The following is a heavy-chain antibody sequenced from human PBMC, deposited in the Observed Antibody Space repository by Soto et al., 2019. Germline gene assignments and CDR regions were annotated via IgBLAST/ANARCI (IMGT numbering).Heavy chain of an antibody. V-gene: IGHV3-30*03. CDR2: ISYDGSNK. J-gene: IGHJ6*02. Sequence: QVQLVESGGGVVQPGRSLRLSCAASGFTFSSYGMHWVRQAPGKGLEWVAVISYDGSNKYYADSVKGRFTISRDNSKNTLYLQMNSLRAEDTAVYYCATEYYYDSSGYYSLYYGMDVWGQGTTVTVSS. D-gene: IGHD3-22*01. CDR3: ATEYYYDSSGYYSLYYGMDV. CDR1: GFTFSSYG.